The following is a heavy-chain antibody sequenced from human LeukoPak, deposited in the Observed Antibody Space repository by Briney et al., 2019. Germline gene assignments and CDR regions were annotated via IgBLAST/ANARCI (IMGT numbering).Heavy chain of an antibody. V-gene: IGHV4-59*08. Sequence: PSETLSCTSTVSGVSISSIYWSWILHAPGKGWKWMGYIYYSGSTNYNAALKSRVTISVDTSKNQFPLKLSSVTAADTAGYYCTRLRSGWYLNWFDPWGQGTLVTVSS. CDR2: IYYSGST. CDR1: GVSISSIY. D-gene: IGHD6-19*01. J-gene: IGHJ5*02. CDR3: TRLRSGWYLNWFDP.